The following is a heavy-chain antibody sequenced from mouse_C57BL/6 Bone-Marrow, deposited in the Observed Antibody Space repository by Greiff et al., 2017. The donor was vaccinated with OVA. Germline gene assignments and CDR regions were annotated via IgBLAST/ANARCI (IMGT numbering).Heavy chain of an antibody. Sequence: EVQLKQSGPELVKPGASVKIPCKASGYTFTDYNMDWVKQSHGKSLEWIGDINPNNGGTIYNQKFKGKATLTVNKSSSTAYMELRSLTSEDSAVYYCRSSDYAMDYWGQGTSVTVSS. J-gene: IGHJ4*01. CDR1: GYTFTDYN. V-gene: IGHV1-18*01. CDR3: RSSDYAMDY. D-gene: IGHD1-1*01. CDR2: INPNNGGT.